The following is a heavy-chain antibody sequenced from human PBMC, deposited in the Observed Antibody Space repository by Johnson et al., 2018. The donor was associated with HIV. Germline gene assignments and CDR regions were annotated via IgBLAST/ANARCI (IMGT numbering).Heavy chain of an antibody. V-gene: IGHV3-30-3*01. Sequence: QVQLVESGGGVVQPGRSLRLSCVASGFSFSSFAMHWVRQAPGKGLQWVAVMSFDETNSYDSDSVDVKGRFTISRDNSKNTLYLQMNSLRAEDTAVYYCARGLGSSWTGDAFDIWGQGTMVTVSS. CDR2: MSFDETNS. D-gene: IGHD6-13*01. J-gene: IGHJ3*02. CDR3: ARGLGSSWTGDAFDI. CDR1: GFSFSSFA.